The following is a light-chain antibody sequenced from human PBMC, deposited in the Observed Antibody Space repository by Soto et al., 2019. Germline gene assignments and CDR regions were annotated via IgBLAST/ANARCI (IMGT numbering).Light chain of an antibody. Sequence: EIVMTQSPATLSVSPGERATLSCRASQSVGSKLAWYQQKPGQAPRLLIYNTSTMATGIPARFSGSGSGTECTLTISSLQSEDFAVYSCQQYNIWPPTFGQGTKVEV. V-gene: IGKV3D-15*01. CDR3: QQYNIWPPT. CDR1: QSVGSK. CDR2: NTS. J-gene: IGKJ1*01.